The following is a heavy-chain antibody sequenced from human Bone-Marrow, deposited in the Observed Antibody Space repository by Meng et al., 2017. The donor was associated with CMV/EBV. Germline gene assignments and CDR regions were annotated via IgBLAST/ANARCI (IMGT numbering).Heavy chain of an antibody. D-gene: IGHD1-1*01. CDR2: VNPNSGNT. V-gene: IGHV1-8*01. CDR1: GYSFSSYD. CDR3: ATSGTRRYVQH. Sequence: ASVKVSCKASGYSFSSYDINWVRQAPGQGLEWMGWVNPNSGNTGSAPKFEGTVTFSRDTSISTAYMELSSLSSDDTAVYYCATSGTRRYVQHWGEGTLVTVSS. J-gene: IGHJ1*01.